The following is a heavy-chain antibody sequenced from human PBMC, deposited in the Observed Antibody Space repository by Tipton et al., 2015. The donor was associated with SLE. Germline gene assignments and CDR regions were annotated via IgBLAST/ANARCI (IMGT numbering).Heavy chain of an antibody. CDR2: IHYSGST. V-gene: IGHV4-59*01. D-gene: IGHD1-26*01. J-gene: IGHJ4*02. Sequence: LRLSCTVSDASMNYFYWTWIRQPPGKGLEWIGYIHYSGSTNCDPSLRSRVTISIDTSKNQFSLNLRSVTAADTAVYYCARDLYGGATSLDFWGQGTLVTVSP. CDR3: ARDLYGGATSLDF. CDR1: DASMNYFY.